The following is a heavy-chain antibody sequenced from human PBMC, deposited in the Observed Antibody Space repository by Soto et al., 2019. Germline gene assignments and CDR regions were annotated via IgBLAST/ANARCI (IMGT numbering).Heavy chain of an antibody. V-gene: IGHV4-59*01. CDR3: ARCGLDMVRGVIGSYYFDY. J-gene: IGHJ4*02. Sequence: SETLSLTCTVSGGSISSYYWSWIRQPPGKGLEWIGYIYYSGSTNYNPSLKSRVTISVDTSKNQFSLKLSSVTAADTAVYYCARCGLDMVRGVIGSYYFDYWGQGTLVTVSS. D-gene: IGHD3-10*01. CDR2: IYYSGST. CDR1: GGSISSYY.